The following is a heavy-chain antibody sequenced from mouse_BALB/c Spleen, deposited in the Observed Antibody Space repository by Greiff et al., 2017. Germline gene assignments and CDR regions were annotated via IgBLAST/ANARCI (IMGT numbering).Heavy chain of an antibody. Sequence: QVQLKQSGPGLVAPSQSLSITCTVSGFSLTDYGVSWIRQPPGKGLEWLGVIWDGGSTYYNSALKSRLSISKDNSKSQVFLKMNSLQTDDTAMYYCAKHELLRDFDVWGAGTTVTVSS. CDR2: IWDGGST. CDR3: AKHELLRDFDV. D-gene: IGHD1-1*01. CDR1: GFSLTDYG. V-gene: IGHV2-6-5*01. J-gene: IGHJ1*01.